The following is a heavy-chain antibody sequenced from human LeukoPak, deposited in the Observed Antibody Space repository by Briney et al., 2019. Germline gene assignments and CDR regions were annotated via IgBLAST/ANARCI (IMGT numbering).Heavy chain of an antibody. CDR1: GFTFSSYA. Sequence: GRSLRLSCAASGFTFSSYAMHWVRQAPGKGLEWVAVISYDGSNKNYADSVKGRFTISGDNSKNTLYLQMNSLRAEDTSVYYRARSPGILGTNYFDYWGQGTLVTVSS. D-gene: IGHD1-26*01. CDR3: ARSPGILGTNYFDY. J-gene: IGHJ4*02. V-gene: IGHV3-30*04. CDR2: ISYDGSNK.